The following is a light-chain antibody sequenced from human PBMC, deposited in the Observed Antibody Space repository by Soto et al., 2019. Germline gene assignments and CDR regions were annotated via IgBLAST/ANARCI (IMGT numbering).Light chain of an antibody. V-gene: IGKV3-15*01. CDR1: QSVSSN. Sequence: EIVMTQSPGTLSVSPGERATLSCRASQSVSSNLAWYQQKPGQAPRLLIYGASTRATGIPARFSGSRSGTEFTLTIRSLQSEDLAVYYCQQYNNWPRTFGQGTKVEIK. CDR2: GAS. CDR3: QQYNNWPRT. J-gene: IGKJ1*01.